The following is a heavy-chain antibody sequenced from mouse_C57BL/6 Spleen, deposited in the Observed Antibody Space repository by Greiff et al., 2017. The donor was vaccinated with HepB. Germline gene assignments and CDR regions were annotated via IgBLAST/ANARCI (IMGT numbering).Heavy chain of an antibody. CDR2: INPSNGGT. CDR3: ARQGGYDGEYYFDY. CDR1: GYTFTSYW. D-gene: IGHD2-2*01. Sequence: QVQLKQPGTELVKPGASVKLSCKASGYTFTSYWMHWVKQRPGQGLEWIGNINPSNGGTNYNEKFKSKATLTVDKSSSTAYMQLSSLTSEDSAVYYCARQGGYDGEYYFDYWGQGTTLTVSS. J-gene: IGHJ2*01. V-gene: IGHV1-53*01.